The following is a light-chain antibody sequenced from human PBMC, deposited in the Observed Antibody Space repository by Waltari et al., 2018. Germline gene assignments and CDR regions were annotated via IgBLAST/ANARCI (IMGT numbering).Light chain of an antibody. V-gene: IGKV1-5*03. J-gene: IGKJ3*01. CDR3: QQDRDFVPIL. CDR1: RNIDSW. CDR2: EAS. Sequence: DIQMTQSPSTLSASVGDRVTITCRASRNIDSWLAWYQQKPGKAPKVLIYEASNLESGVPSRFGGSGSGTEFTLTISSLQPDDYATYYCQQDRDFVPILFGPGTKVESK.